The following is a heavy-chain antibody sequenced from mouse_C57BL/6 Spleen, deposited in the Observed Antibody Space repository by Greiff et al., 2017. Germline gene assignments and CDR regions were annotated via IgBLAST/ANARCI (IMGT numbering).Heavy chain of an antibody. D-gene: IGHD4-1*01. CDR1: GYTFTDYN. CDR3: ARMDWDVAY. J-gene: IGHJ3*01. Sequence: VQLKQSGPELVKPGASVKIPCKASGYTFTDYNMDWVKQSHGKSLGWIGDINPNNGGTIYNQKFKGKATLTVDKSSSTAYMELRSLTSEDTAVYYCARMDWDVAYWGQGTLVTVSA. CDR2: INPNNGGT. V-gene: IGHV1-18*01.